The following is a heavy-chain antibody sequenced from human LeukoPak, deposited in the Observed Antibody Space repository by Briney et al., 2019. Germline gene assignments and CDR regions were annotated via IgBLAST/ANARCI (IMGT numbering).Heavy chain of an antibody. CDR3: AKHLFHYRKYNSDYGVLDT. Sequence: GGSLRLSCAASGITFSSYAMHWVRQAPGKGLEWVAVISYDGSNKYYADSVRGRFTISRDNSKSTLYLQMSSLRAEDSALYYCAKHLFHYRKYNSDYGVLDTWGQGTLVTVSS. D-gene: IGHD4-11*01. CDR2: ISYDGSNK. V-gene: IGHV3-30*04. J-gene: IGHJ5*02. CDR1: GITFSSYA.